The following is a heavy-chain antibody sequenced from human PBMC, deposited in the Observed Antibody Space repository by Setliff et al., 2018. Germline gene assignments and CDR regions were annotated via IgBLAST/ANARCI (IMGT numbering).Heavy chain of an antibody. J-gene: IGHJ1*01. Sequence: ASVKVSCKASGYNFKTYAMSWVRQAPGQGLEWMGFISLYDGHTNYAQNFQGRLTVTTDTSTSTAYMELSSLRFDDTAVYYCARGNPAERYEYWGQGTLVTVS. D-gene: IGHD5-12*01. V-gene: IGHV1-18*01. CDR1: GYNFKTYA. CDR3: ARGNPAERYEY. CDR2: ISLYDGHT.